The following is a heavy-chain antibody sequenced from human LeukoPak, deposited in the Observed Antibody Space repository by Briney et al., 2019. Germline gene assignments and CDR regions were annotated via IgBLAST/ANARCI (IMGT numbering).Heavy chain of an antibody. V-gene: IGHV3-23*01. J-gene: IGHJ4*02. D-gene: IGHD2-15*01. CDR3: AREAVGFDY. CDR1: GFTFSSYA. CDR2: IGESGDNT. Sequence: GGSLRLSCAASGFTFSSYAMSWVRQAPGKGLEWVSGIGESGDNTYYADSVKGRFAISRDTSKSTLYLQLNSLRAEDTAVYYCAREAVGFDYWGQGTLVTVSS.